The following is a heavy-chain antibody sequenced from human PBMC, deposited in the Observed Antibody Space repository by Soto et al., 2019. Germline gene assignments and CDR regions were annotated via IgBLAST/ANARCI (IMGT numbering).Heavy chain of an antibody. Sequence: PSETLSLTCTVSGGSVSSGSYYWSWIRQPPGKGLEWIGYIYYSGSTDYNPSLKSRVTISVDTSKNQFSLKLGSVTAADTAVYYCARAPSSSGWYVSFDYWGQGTLVTVSS. CDR3: ARAPSSSGWYVSFDY. CDR1: GGSVSSGSYY. D-gene: IGHD6-19*01. J-gene: IGHJ4*02. V-gene: IGHV4-61*01. CDR2: IYYSGST.